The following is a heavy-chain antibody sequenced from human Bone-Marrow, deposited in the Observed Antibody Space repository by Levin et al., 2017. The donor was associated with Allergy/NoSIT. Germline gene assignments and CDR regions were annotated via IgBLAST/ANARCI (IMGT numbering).Heavy chain of an antibody. V-gene: IGHV4-34*01. CDR1: GGSFSGYY. CDR2: INHSGST. Sequence: SQTLSLTCAVYGGSFSGYYWSWIRQPPGKGLEWIGEINHSGSTNYNPSLKSRVTISVDTSKNQFSLKLSSVTAADTAVYYCARKGYDFFVDYWGQGTLVTVSS. D-gene: IGHD5-12*01. J-gene: IGHJ4*02. CDR3: ARKGYDFFVDY.